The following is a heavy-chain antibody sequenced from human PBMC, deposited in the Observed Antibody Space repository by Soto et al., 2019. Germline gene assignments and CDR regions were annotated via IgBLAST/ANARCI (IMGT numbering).Heavy chain of an antibody. CDR3: AIGTRSSWSCDF. V-gene: IGHV1-69*01. J-gene: IGHJ4*02. Sequence: QVQVVQSGAEVKKPGSSVKVSCKASGGTFSDYAISWVRQAPGQGLEWMGGIIPLTETPVYAQTVQGRLTISADEVTSVAYMELSTLRSDDTPVYYCAIGTRSSWSCDFWGQGTLVTVSS. CDR2: IIPLTETP. D-gene: IGHD6-13*01. CDR1: GGTFSDYA.